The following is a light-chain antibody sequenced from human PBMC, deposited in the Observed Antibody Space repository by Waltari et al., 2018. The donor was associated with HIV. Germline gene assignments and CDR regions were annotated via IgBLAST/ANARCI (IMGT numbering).Light chain of an antibody. CDR1: KNVLYSSNKKNY. CDR3: HQYYFTPPHT. Sequence: IVMTQSPDFLLASLGARATIHCKPHKNVLYSSNKKNYLAWYQQKPGQPPKLLIYWASTRKSGVPDRFSGSGSGTDFTLTISSLQAEDVAVYYCHQYYFTPPHTFGQGTKLEIK. J-gene: IGKJ2*01. V-gene: IGKV4-1*01. CDR2: WAS.